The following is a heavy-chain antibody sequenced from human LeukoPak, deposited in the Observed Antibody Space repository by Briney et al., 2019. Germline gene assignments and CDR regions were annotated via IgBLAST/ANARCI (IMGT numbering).Heavy chain of an antibody. D-gene: IGHD3-16*01. Sequence: GGSLRLSCAASGFTFSSYWMSWVRPAPGKGLEWVANIKQDGSGKYYVDSLKGRFTISRDDAKNSLYLQMNSLRAEDTAVYYCARHRGTTASTTFDIWGQGTMVAVSS. CDR1: GFTFSSYW. V-gene: IGHV3-7*05. J-gene: IGHJ3*02. CDR2: IKQDGSGK. CDR3: ARHRGTTASTTFDI.